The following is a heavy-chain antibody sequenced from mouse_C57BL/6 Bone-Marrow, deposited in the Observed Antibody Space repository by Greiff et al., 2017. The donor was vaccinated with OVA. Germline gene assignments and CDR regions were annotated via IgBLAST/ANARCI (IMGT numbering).Heavy chain of an antibody. V-gene: IGHV1-52*01. D-gene: IGHD1-1*01. CDR3: ARAYYYGSSYFDC. Sequence: QVQLQQPGAELVRPGSSVKLSCKASGYTFTSYWMHWVKQRPIQGLEWIGNIDPSDSETHYNQKFKDKATLTVDKSSSTAYMQLSSLTSEDSAVYYCARAYYYGSSYFDCWGQGTTLTVSS. CDR1: GYTFTSYW. J-gene: IGHJ2*01. CDR2: IDPSDSET.